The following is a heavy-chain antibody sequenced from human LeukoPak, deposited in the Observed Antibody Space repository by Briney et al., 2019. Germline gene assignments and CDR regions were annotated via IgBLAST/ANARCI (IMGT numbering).Heavy chain of an antibody. CDR3: AKPYPTVTTVGVLDN. V-gene: IGHV3-30*18. CDR1: GFTFSNYA. Sequence: HSEGSLRLSCAASGFTFSNYAMHWVRQAPGKGMGWVAAISYGGRNKHYAVPVKRRLTISRHNSENTVYLQITTLRGEDAAVYYCAKPYPTVTTVGVLDNWRQGPVVTVSS. D-gene: IGHD4-17*01. CDR2: ISYGGRNK. J-gene: IGHJ4*02.